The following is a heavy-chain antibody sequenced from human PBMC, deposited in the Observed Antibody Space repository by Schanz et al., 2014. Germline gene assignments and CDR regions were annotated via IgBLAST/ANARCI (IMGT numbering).Heavy chain of an antibody. V-gene: IGHV3-33*01. CDR3: ARAHGYNWYEKGLDY. D-gene: IGHD1-1*01. CDR1: GFIFSSYG. J-gene: IGHJ4*02. Sequence: QVQLVESGGGVVQPGRSLRLSCAASGFIFSSYGLHWVRQAPGKGLEWVAFIWYDGSNKYYADSVKGRFTISRDNSKNTLYLQMNSLRAEDTSVYFCARAHGYNWYEKGLDYWGQGTQVTVSS. CDR2: IWYDGSNK.